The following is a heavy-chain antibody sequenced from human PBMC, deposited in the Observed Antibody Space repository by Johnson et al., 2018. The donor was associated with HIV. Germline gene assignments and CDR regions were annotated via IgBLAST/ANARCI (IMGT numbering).Heavy chain of an antibody. J-gene: IGHJ3*02. CDR2: ISGSGGTI. CDR1: GSTFSDYY. D-gene: IGHD3-22*01. Sequence: VQLVESGGDLVKAGGSLRLSCAASGSTFSDYYMSWIRQAPGKGLEWVSYISGSGGTIYYADSVKGRFTISRDNSKNTLYLQMNSMRAEDTAVYYCAKDVGNYWPNAFDIWGQGTTVTVSS. V-gene: IGHV3-11*04. CDR3: AKDVGNYWPNAFDI.